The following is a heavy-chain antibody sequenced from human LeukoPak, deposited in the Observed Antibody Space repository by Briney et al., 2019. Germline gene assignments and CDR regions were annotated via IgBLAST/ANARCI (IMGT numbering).Heavy chain of an antibody. V-gene: IGHV1-2*02. CDR3: ARLIGAYSSGWGFDY. D-gene: IGHD5-18*01. CDR2: INPNSGGT. CDR1: GFTFTDSF. J-gene: IGHJ4*02. Sequence: ASVKVSCKASGFTFTDSFIHWVRQAPGQGLEWMGWINPNSGGTNYAQKFHGRVTMTRNSSISTGYMELSSLRSEDTAVYYCARLIGAYSSGWGFDYWGQGTLVTVSS.